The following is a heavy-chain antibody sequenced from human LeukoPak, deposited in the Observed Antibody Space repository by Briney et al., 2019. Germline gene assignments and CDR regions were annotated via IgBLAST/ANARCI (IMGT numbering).Heavy chain of an antibody. CDR2: MSWNSGSI. CDR1: GFTFDDYA. D-gene: IGHD6-13*01. V-gene: IGHV3-9*01. Sequence: PGSSLRLSCAASGFTFDDYAMHWVRQAPGQGLEWVSGMSWNSGSIGYADSVQGRFTISRDNAKNSLYLQMNSLRAEDTALYYCAKEMSNLAAARPYALEDWGQGTLVTVSS. J-gene: IGHJ4*02. CDR3: AKEMSNLAAARPYALED.